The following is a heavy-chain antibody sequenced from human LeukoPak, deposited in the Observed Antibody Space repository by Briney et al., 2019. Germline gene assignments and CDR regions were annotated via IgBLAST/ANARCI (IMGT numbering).Heavy chain of an antibody. J-gene: IGHJ6*02. CDR1: GYTNTFTSYY. D-gene: IGHD5-24*01. CDR3: ARDMVVRGRIVVENYYYGMDV. Sequence: GASVKVSCKASGYTNTFTSYYMHWVRQAPGQGLEWMGIINPSGGSTSYALNFQDRVTMTRDTSTSTAYMELSSLRSEDTAVYYCARDMVVRGRIVVENYYYGMDVWGQGTTVTVSS. V-gene: IGHV1-46*01. CDR2: INPSGGST.